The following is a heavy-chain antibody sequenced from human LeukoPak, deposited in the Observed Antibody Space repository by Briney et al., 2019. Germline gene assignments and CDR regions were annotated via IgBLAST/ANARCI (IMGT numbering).Heavy chain of an antibody. Sequence: SETLSLTCTVSSGSISGYYWNWFRQPAGKGLEWIGRIYSSGSTNYNPSLKSRVALSINTSRSHFSLKLSSVTAADSAMYHCARDFTADSNGYYDFWGQGTLVAVPS. J-gene: IGHJ4*02. V-gene: IGHV4-4*07. CDR2: IYSSGST. CDR3: ARDFTADSNGYYDF. CDR1: SGSISGYY. D-gene: IGHD3-22*01.